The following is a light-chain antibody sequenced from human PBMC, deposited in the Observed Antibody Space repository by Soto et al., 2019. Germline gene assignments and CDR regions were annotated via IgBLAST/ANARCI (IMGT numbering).Light chain of an antibody. CDR2: GNN. CDR3: QSYDSSLSGYV. V-gene: IGLV1-40*01. CDR1: SSNIGASYE. J-gene: IGLJ1*01. Sequence: QSVLTQPPSVSGAPGQRVTISCTGSSSNIGASYEVHWYQQLPGRAPKLLIYGNNNRPSGVPDRFSGSKSGTSGSLAITGLQAEDGADYYCQSYDSSLSGYVFGTGTKLTVL.